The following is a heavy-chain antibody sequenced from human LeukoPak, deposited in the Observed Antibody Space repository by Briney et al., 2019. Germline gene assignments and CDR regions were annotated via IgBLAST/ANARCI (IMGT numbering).Heavy chain of an antibody. CDR1: GGSINSYY. Sequence: SETLSLTCTVSGGSINSYYWSWIRQPPGKGLEWLGYIYYSGSTNYNPSLKSRVTISVHTSKNQFSLKLSSVTAADTAVYYCASNYYDSSGYQFVGAFDIWGQGTMVTVSS. CDR2: IYYSGST. V-gene: IGHV4-59*01. J-gene: IGHJ3*02. D-gene: IGHD3-22*01. CDR3: ASNYYDSSGYQFVGAFDI.